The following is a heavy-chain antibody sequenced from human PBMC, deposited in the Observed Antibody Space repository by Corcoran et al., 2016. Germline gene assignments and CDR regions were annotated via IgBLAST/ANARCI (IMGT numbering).Heavy chain of an antibody. CDR2: ISYDGSNK. CDR3: AKDLGDYYDSSGYPDY. D-gene: IGHD3-22*01. CDR1: GFTFSSDG. Sequence: QVQLVESGGGVVQPGRSLRLSCAASGFTFSSDGMHWVRQAPGKGLEWVAVISYDGSNKYYADSVKGRFTISRDNSKNTLYLQTNSLRAEDTAVYYCAKDLGDYYDSSGYPDYWGQGTLVTVSS. J-gene: IGHJ4*02. V-gene: IGHV3-30*18.